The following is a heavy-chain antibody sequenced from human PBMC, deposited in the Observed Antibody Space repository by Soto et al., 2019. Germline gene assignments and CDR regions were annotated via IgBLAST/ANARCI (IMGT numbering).Heavy chain of an antibody. CDR2: ISYDGSNK. V-gene: IGHV3-30-3*01. D-gene: IGHD5-18*01. J-gene: IGHJ4*02. CDR3: ARETKQLWTH. CDR1: GFTFSSYA. Sequence: QVQLVESGGGVVQPGRSLRLSCAASGFTFSSYAMHWVRQAPGKGLEWVAVISYDGSNKYYADSVKGRFTISRDNSKNTLYLQMNSLRAEDTAVYYCARETKQLWTHWGQGTLVTVSS.